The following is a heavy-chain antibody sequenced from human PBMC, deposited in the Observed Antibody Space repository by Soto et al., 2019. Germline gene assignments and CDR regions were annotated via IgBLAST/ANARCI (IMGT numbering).Heavy chain of an antibody. CDR3: ARDCPYSSGCVGRARALDY. CDR1: GYTFTSYG. Sequence: GASVEVSCKASGYTFTSYGSSCVRQAPGQGLEWMGWISAYNGNTNYAQKLQGRVTMTTDTSTSTAYMELRSLRSDDTAVYYCARDCPYSSGCVGRARALDYWGQGTLVTVSS. V-gene: IGHV1-18*01. CDR2: ISAYNGNT. D-gene: IGHD6-19*01. J-gene: IGHJ4*02.